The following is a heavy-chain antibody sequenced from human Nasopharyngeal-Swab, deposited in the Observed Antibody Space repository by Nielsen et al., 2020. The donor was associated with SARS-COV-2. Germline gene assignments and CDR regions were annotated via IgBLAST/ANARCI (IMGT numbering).Heavy chain of an antibody. Sequence: GESLKISCTVSGFTFTDYWMHWLRQSPGKGPVWLSRIDNDGSSTTYADSVRGRFTISRDNARNTLFLQLHSLRAEDTAVYYCARESYSWSWYGPDYWGQGTQVTVPS. D-gene: IGHD1-26*01. CDR1: GFTFTDYW. CDR2: IDNDGSST. V-gene: IGHV3-74*03. CDR3: ARESYSWSWYGPDY. J-gene: IGHJ4*02.